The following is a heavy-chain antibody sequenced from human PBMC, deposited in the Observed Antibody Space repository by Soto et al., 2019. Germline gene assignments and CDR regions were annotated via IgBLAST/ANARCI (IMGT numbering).Heavy chain of an antibody. D-gene: IGHD3-3*01. CDR3: ARDVHYDFWSGYPDYYFDY. CDR1: GGSISSGGYS. CDR2: IYHSGST. Sequence: SETLSLTCAVSGGSISSGGYSWSWIRQPPGKGLEWIGYIYHSGSTYYNPSLKSRVTISVDRSKNQFSLKLSSVTAADTAVYYCARDVHYDFWSGYPDYYFDYWGQGTLVTVSS. J-gene: IGHJ4*02. V-gene: IGHV4-30-2*01.